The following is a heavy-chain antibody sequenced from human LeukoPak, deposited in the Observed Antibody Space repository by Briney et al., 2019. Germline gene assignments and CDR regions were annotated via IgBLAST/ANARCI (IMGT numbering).Heavy chain of an antibody. CDR2: ISDTGRRT. CDR1: GFTFNVYA. D-gene: IGHD3-16*02. V-gene: IGHV3-23*01. Sequence: PGGSLRLSCAASGFTFNVYAMSWVRQAAGKGLEWVSGISDTGRRTFYADSVKGRFTISRDDSKKTVYLQMNTLRAEDTAIYFCARHDSFIPYWGQGTLVTVSS. J-gene: IGHJ4*02. CDR3: ARHDSFIPY.